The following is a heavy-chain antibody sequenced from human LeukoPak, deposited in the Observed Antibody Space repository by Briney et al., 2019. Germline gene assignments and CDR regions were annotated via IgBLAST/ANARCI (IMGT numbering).Heavy chain of an antibody. CDR3: TRGAPVGSSREFDY. CDR1: GDSVSSNSAA. V-gene: IGHV6-1*01. D-gene: IGHD5-24*01. J-gene: IGHJ4*02. Sequence: SQTLSLTCAIFGDSVSSNSAAWNWIRQSPSGGLEWLGRTYYTSKWSNDYAVSVKSRIIINPDTSKNQFSLQLNSVTPEDTAVYYCTRGAPVGSSREFDYWGQGTPVTVSS. CDR2: TYYTSKWSN.